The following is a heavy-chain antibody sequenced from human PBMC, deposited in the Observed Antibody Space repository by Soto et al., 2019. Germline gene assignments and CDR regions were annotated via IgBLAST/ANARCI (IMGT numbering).Heavy chain of an antibody. CDR3: ARDRGSYDYYYGMDV. D-gene: IGHD5-18*01. Sequence: QVQLVESGGGVVQPGRSLRLSCAASGFTFSSYAMHWVRQAPGKGLEWVTVIWFDGSNKYSADSVKGRFTISRDNSKNTLFLQMNSLRAEDTAVYYCARDRGSYDYYYGMDVWGQGTTVTVSS. CDR2: IWFDGSNK. CDR1: GFTFSSYA. V-gene: IGHV3-33*01. J-gene: IGHJ6*02.